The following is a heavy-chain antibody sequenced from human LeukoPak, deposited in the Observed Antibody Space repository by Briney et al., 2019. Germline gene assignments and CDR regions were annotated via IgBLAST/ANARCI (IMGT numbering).Heavy chain of an antibody. J-gene: IGHJ4*02. D-gene: IGHD1-26*01. CDR1: GGTFSSYA. CDR2: IIPIFGTA. CDR3: AREKSGPGRAFDY. Sequence: ASVKVSCKASGGTFSSYAISWVRQAPGQGLEWMGGIIPIFGTANYAQKFQGRVTITTDESTSTAYMELSSLRSEDTAVYYCAREKSGPGRAFDYWGQGTLVTVSS. V-gene: IGHV1-69*05.